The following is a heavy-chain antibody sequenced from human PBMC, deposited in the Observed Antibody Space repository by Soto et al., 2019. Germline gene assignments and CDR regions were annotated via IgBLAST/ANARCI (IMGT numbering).Heavy chain of an antibody. CDR2: IWYDGSNK. CDR3: ARGRSSGQYYYYGMDV. Sequence: GGSLRLSCAASGFTFSSYGMHWVRQAPGKGLEWVAVIWYDGSNKYYADSVKGRFTISRDNSKNTLYLQMNSLRAEDTAVYYCARGRSSGQYYYYGMDVWGQGTTVTVSS. V-gene: IGHV3-33*01. CDR1: GFTFSSYG. J-gene: IGHJ6*02. D-gene: IGHD6-19*01.